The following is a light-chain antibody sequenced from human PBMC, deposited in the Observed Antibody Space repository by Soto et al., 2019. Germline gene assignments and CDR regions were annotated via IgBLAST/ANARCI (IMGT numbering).Light chain of an antibody. CDR3: LQYNTFPYT. J-gene: IGKJ2*01. CDR1: QGIGNG. V-gene: IGKV1-17*01. CDR2: AAS. Sequence: DIQMTQSPSSLSASVGDRVTITCRASQGIGNGLGWYQQKPGKAPKRLIYAASSLEGGVPSRFSGSGSGTEFTLTISSLQPEDFATYCCLQYNTFPYTFGQGTKLEIK.